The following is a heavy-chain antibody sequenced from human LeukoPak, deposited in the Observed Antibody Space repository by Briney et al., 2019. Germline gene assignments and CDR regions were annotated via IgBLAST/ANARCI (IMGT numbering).Heavy chain of an antibody. Sequence: SQTLSLTCTVSGGSISSGDYYWSWIRQPPGKGLEWIGYIYYSGSTYYNPSLKCRVTISVDTSKNQFSLKLSSVTAADTAVYYCARGPRTYYGSGSYEDYWGQGTLVTVSS. CDR2: IYYSGST. D-gene: IGHD3-10*01. J-gene: IGHJ4*02. CDR3: ARGPRTYYGSGSYEDY. CDR1: GGSISSGDYY. V-gene: IGHV4-30-4*01.